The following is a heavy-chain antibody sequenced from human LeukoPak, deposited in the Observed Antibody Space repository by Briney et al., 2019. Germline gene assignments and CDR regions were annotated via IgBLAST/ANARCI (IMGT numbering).Heavy chain of an antibody. CDR3: ASGTVASMDI. D-gene: IGHD5-12*01. CDR2: VIPIFATT. CDR1: GGTFNSYT. Sequence: SVKVSCKASGGTFNSYTINWVRQAPGQGLEWMGGVIPIFATTNYAQKFQGRVTITADESTSTAYMELSSLSSEDTAVYYCASGTVASMDIWGQGTMVTVSS. V-gene: IGHV1-69*01. J-gene: IGHJ3*02.